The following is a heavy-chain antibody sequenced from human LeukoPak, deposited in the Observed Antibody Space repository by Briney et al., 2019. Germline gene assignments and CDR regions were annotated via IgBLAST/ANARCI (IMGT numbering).Heavy chain of an antibody. Sequence: PGGSLRLSCTASGFTFSNYAMAWVRQAPGKGLEWVSLTVAGGTNTYSADAVKGRFTVSRDNSKDTLYLQMNSLRAEDTAIYYCAKTGNQLWLQSRGQGTLVTVSS. CDR1: GFTFSNYA. V-gene: IGHV3-23*01. J-gene: IGHJ4*02. CDR2: TVAGGTNT. D-gene: IGHD5-18*01. CDR3: AKTGNQLWLQS.